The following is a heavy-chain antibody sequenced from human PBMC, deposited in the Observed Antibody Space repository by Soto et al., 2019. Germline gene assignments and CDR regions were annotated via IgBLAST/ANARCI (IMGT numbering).Heavy chain of an antibody. CDR2: ISYDGSNK. CDR3: AKDRARYCGGGSCYSIFDY. CDR1: GFTFSSYG. V-gene: IGHV3-30*18. J-gene: IGHJ4*02. D-gene: IGHD2-15*01. Sequence: QVQLVESGGGVVQPGRSLRLSCAASGFTFSSYGMHWVRQAPGKGLEWVAVISYDGSNKYYEDSVKGRFTISRDNSKNTLYLQMNSLRAEDTAVYYCAKDRARYCGGGSCYSIFDYWGQATLVTVSS.